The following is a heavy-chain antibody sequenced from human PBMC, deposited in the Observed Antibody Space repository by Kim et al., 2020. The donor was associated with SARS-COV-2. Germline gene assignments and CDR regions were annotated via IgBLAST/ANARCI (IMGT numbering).Heavy chain of an antibody. Sequence: SETLSLTCAVYGGSFSGYYWSWIRQPPGKGLEWIGEINHSGSTNYNPSLKSRVTISVDTSKNQFSLKLSSVTAADTAVYYCARAKRRYFDWSNVKGFQYYFDYWGQGTLVTVSS. J-gene: IGHJ4*02. D-gene: IGHD3-9*01. CDR2: INHSGST. CDR1: GGSFSGYY. V-gene: IGHV4-34*01. CDR3: ARAKRRYFDWSNVKGFQYYFDY.